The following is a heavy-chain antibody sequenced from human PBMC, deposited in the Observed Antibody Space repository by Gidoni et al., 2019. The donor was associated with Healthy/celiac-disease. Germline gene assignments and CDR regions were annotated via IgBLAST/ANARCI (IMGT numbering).Heavy chain of an antibody. Sequence: QVQLVESGGGVVQPGRSLRLSCAASGFTFSSYAMHWVRQAPGKGLEWVAVISYDGSNKYYADSVKGRFTISRDNSKNTLYLQMNSLRAEDTAVYYCARPHIVVVTSAEYFQHWGQGTLVTVSS. D-gene: IGHD2-21*02. J-gene: IGHJ1*01. CDR2: ISYDGSNK. CDR1: GFTFSSYA. CDR3: ARPHIVVVTSAEYFQH. V-gene: IGHV3-30*04.